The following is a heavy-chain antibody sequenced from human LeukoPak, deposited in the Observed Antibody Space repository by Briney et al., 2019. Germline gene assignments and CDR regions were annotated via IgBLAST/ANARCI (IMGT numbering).Heavy chain of an antibody. CDR2: TYYRSKWYN. CDR3: ARDSPLTTVTTFPYWYFDL. J-gene: IGHJ2*01. Sequence: SQTLSLTCAISGDIVSSNSAAWNWIRQSPSRGLEWLGRTYYRSKWYNDYAVSVKSRITINPDTSKNQFSLQLNSVTPEDTAVYYCARDSPLTTVTTFPYWYFDLWGRGTLVTVSS. V-gene: IGHV6-1*01. D-gene: IGHD4-17*01. CDR1: GDIVSSNSAA.